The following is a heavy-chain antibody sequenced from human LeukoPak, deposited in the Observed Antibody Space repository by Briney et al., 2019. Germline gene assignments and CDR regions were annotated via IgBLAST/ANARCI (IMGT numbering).Heavy chain of an antibody. Sequence: ASETLSLTCAVSGYSISSGYYWGWIRQPPGKGLEWIGSIYHSGSTYYNPSLKSRVTISVDTSKNQFSLKLSSVTAADTAVYYCARHVTYIVVVPAAPEYYFDYWGQGTLVTVSS. CDR1: GYSISSGYY. V-gene: IGHV4-38-2*01. CDR2: IYHSGST. CDR3: ARHVTYIVVVPAAPEYYFDY. D-gene: IGHD2-2*01. J-gene: IGHJ4*02.